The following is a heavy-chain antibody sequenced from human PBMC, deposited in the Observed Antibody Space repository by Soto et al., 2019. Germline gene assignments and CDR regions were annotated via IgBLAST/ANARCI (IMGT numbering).Heavy chain of an antibody. CDR3: ARSFGSSWTGATWIFDY. J-gene: IGHJ4*02. CDR1: GDSVSSNSAA. Sequence: SQTLSLTCVISGDSVSSNSAAWNLIRQSPSRGLEWLGRTYYRSKWYNDYAVSVKSRITINPDTSKNQFSLQLNSVTPEDTAVYYCARSFGSSWTGATWIFDYWGQGTLVTVSS. V-gene: IGHV6-1*01. CDR2: TYYRSKWYN. D-gene: IGHD6-13*01.